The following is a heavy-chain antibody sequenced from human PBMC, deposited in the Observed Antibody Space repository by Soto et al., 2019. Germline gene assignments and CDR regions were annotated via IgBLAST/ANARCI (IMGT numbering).Heavy chain of an antibody. J-gene: IGHJ6*02. V-gene: IGHV4-4*02. CDR3: ARDQDIVLVPAGAHYGMDV. CDR1: GGSISSSNW. D-gene: IGHD2-2*01. Sequence: SETLSLTCAVSGGSISSSNWWSWVRQPPGKGLEWIGEIYHSGSTNYNPSLKSRVAISVDKSKNQFSLKLGSVTAADTAVYYCARDQDIVLVPAGAHYGMDVWGQGTTVTAP. CDR2: IYHSGST.